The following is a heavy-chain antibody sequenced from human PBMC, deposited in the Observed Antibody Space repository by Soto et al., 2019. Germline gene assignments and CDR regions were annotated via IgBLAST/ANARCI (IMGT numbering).Heavy chain of an antibody. CDR1: GFTFSSSG. Sequence: QVQLVQSGGGVVQPGRSLRLSCAASGFTFSSSGMHWVRQAPGKGPEWVAVISNDGANKYYADSVKGRFTIARDNPRNTLYLQMNSLITEDTSVYFCAIDLVDYGYYFYYWGQGTLVTVSS. D-gene: IGHD4-17*01. CDR2: ISNDGANK. CDR3: AIDLVDYGYYFYY. J-gene: IGHJ4*02. V-gene: IGHV3-30*03.